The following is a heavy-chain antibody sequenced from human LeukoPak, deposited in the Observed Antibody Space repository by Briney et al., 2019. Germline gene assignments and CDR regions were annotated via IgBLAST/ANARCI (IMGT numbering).Heavy chain of an antibody. V-gene: IGHV4-59*08. Sequence: PSETLSLTCTVSGGSISSYYWSRIRQSPGKGLEWIGYIYYSGSTNYNPSLKSRVTISVDTSKNQFSLKLSSVTAADTAVYYCARQGYSGYLYFDYWGQGTLVTVSS. CDR2: IYYSGST. CDR3: ARQGYSGYLYFDY. J-gene: IGHJ4*02. D-gene: IGHD5-12*01. CDR1: GGSISSYY.